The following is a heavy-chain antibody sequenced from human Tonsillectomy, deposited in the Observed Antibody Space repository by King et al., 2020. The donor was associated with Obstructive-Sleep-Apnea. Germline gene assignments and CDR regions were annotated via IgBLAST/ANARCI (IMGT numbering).Heavy chain of an antibody. CDR3: TTLWMVGGEAFDI. V-gene: IGHV3-15*01. J-gene: IGHJ3*02. D-gene: IGHD1-26*01. CDR2: IKSKTDGGTT. CDR1: GFTFSNAW. Sequence: VQLVESGGGLVKPGGSLRLSCAASGFTFSNAWMSWVRQAPGKGLEWVGRIKSKTDGGTTDYAAPVKGRFTISRDDSKNTLYLQMNSLKTEDTAVYYCTTLWMVGGEAFDIWGQGTMVTVSS.